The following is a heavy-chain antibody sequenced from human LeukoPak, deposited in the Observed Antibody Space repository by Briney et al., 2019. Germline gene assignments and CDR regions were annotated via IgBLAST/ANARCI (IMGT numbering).Heavy chain of an antibody. V-gene: IGHV4-30-4*01. Sequence: PSQTLSLTCTVSGGSISSGDYYWSWIRQPPGKGLEWIGYIYYSGSTYYNPSLKSRVTISVDTSKNQFSLKLSSVTAADTAVYYCAREPSDRDDFWSGLSIDPWGQGTLVTVSS. D-gene: IGHD3-3*01. CDR1: GGSISSGDYY. CDR2: IYYSGST. J-gene: IGHJ5*02. CDR3: AREPSDRDDFWSGLSIDP.